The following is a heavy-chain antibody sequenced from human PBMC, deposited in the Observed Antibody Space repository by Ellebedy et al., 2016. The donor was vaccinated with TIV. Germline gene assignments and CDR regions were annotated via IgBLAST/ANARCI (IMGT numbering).Heavy chain of an antibody. CDR3: ATQATGHYNFDY. CDR1: GGSFSGYY. D-gene: IGHD3-9*01. CDR2: INQSGRT. J-gene: IGHJ4*02. V-gene: IGHV4-34*01. Sequence: SETLSLTCAVYGGSFSGYYWSWIRQPPGKGLEWIGVINQSGRTNYNPSLDKGRVTISVDTSQNQFSLRLTSVTAADPAVYYCATQATGHYNFDYGGQGTLVSVSS.